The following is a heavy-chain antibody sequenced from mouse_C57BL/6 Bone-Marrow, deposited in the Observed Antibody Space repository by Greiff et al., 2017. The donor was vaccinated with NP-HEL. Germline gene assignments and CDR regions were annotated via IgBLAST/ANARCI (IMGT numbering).Heavy chain of an antibody. V-gene: IGHV5-4*01. J-gene: IGHJ4*01. CDR3: AREATVVATYAMDY. CDR2: ISDGGSYT. CDR1: GFTFSSYA. Sequence: EVKLMESGGGLVKPGGSLKLSCAASGFTFSSYAMSWVRQTPEKRLEWVATISDGGSYTYYPDNLKGRFTISRDNAKNNLYLQMSHLKSEDTAMYYCAREATVVATYAMDYWGQGTSVTVSS. D-gene: IGHD1-1*01.